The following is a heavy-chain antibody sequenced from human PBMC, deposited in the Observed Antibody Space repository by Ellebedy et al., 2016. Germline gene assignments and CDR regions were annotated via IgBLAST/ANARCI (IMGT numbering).Heavy chain of an antibody. Sequence: GGSLRLXCAASGFTVSTNYMSWVRQAPGKGLEWVSVLYSGGYTNYADSVGGRFTISRDDSKNTVFLQMNSLRAEDTAVYYCARDYIGAGYHSDSSGHYKVHYFDYWGQGTLVTVSS. J-gene: IGHJ4*02. CDR3: ARDYIGAGYHSDSSGHYKVHYFDY. CDR1: GFTVSTNY. V-gene: IGHV3-53*01. D-gene: IGHD3-22*01. CDR2: LYSGGYT.